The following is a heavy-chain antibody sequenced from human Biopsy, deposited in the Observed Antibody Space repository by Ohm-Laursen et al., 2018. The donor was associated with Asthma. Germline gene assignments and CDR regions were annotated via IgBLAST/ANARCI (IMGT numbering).Heavy chain of an antibody. CDR2: ILFDGRKI. CDR1: GFNFHNYG. J-gene: IGHJ4*02. V-gene: IGHV3-30*18. D-gene: IGHD1-26*01. Sequence: SLRLSCAASGFNFHNYGMNWVRRAPGKGLEWVAQILFDGRKINYSDSVKGRFTTSRDNSRNTLHLQMNSLRAEDTAVYYCAKDVFPGWELRRGPDYWGQGTLVTVSS. CDR3: AKDVFPGWELRRGPDY.